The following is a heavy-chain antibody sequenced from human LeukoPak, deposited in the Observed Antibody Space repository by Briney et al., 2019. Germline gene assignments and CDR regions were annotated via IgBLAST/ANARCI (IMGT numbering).Heavy chain of an antibody. V-gene: IGHV1-18*01. D-gene: IGHD3-3*01. CDR2: ISAYNGNT. Sequence: ASVKVSCKASGYTFTSYGISWVRQAPGQGLEWMGWISAYNGNTNYAQKLQGRVTMTTDTSTSTAYMELRSLRSDDTAVYYCAKEHYDFWSGYYYYYMDVWGKGTTVTVSS. CDR1: GYTFTSYG. CDR3: AKEHYDFWSGYYYYYMDV. J-gene: IGHJ6*03.